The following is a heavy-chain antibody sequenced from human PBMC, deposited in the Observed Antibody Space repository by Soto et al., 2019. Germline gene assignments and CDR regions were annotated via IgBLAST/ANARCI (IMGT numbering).Heavy chain of an antibody. V-gene: IGHV4-59*08. CDR1: GGSISSDS. CDR3: ARRKPTGWFDP. J-gene: IGHJ5*02. Sequence: QVQLRESGPGLVKPSETLSLTCTVSGGSISSDSWSWIRQPPGKGLEWIGYFYYGESSNYNPSLKSRLTISVATSKNQFSLKLTSVTAADTAVYYCARRKPTGWFDPWGQGTPVTVSS. D-gene: IGHD7-27*01. CDR2: FYYGESS.